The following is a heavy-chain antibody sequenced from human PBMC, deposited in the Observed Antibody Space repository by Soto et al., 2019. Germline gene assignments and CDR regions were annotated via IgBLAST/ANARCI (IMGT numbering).Heavy chain of an antibody. J-gene: IGHJ6*02. V-gene: IGHV3-23*01. CDR2: ISGSGGST. D-gene: IGHD3-10*01. CDR3: AKGSGLLWFGELLYQYYYHYYGMDV. Sequence: GGSLRLSCAASGFTFSSYAMSWVRQAPGKGLEWVSAISGSGGSTYYADSVKGRFTISRDNSKNTLYLQMNSLRAEDTAVYYCAKGSGLLWFGELLYQYYYHYYGMDVWGQGTTVTVSS. CDR1: GFTFSSYA.